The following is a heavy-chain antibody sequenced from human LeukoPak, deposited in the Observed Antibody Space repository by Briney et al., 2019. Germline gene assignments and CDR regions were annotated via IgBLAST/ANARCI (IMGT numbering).Heavy chain of an antibody. D-gene: IGHD3-9*01. J-gene: IGHJ6*03. V-gene: IGHV1-2*02. CDR3: ASGYYDILTGYYGYYYMDV. CDR2: INPNSGGT. CDR1: GYTFTGYY. Sequence: GATVKVSCKASGYTFTGYYMHWVRQAPGQGLEWMGWINPNSGGTNYAQKFQGRVTMTRDTSISTAYMELSRLRSDDTAPYYCASGYYDILTGYYGYYYMDVWGKGTTVTVSS.